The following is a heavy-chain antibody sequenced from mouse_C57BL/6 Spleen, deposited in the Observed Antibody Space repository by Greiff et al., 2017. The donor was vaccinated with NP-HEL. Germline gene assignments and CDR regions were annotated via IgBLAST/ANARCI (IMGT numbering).Heavy chain of an antibody. Sequence: VQLQQSGAELVKPGASVKISCKASGYAFSSYWMNWVKQRPGKGLEWIGQIYPGDGDTNYNGKFKGKATLTADKSSSTAYMQLSSLTSEDSAVYFCARPAGTTVHYFDYWGQSTTLTVSS. V-gene: IGHV1-80*01. J-gene: IGHJ2*01. CDR3: ARPAGTTVHYFDY. CDR2: IYPGDGDT. CDR1: GYAFSSYW. D-gene: IGHD1-1*01.